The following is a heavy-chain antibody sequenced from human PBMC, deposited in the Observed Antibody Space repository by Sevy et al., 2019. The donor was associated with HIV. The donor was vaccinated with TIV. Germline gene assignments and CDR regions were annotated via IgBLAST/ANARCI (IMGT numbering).Heavy chain of an antibody. Sequence: GGPLRLSCATSGFTFGNYAMTWVRQAAGKGLEWVSSISGTGGTTYYADSVKGRFTISRENNTNTLYIQMNSLRAEDTAVYYCAKDRIGGARKLDYWGQGTLVTVSS. CDR2: ISGTGGTT. D-gene: IGHD1-26*01. J-gene: IGHJ4*02. CDR1: GFTFGNYA. CDR3: AKDRIGGARKLDY. V-gene: IGHV3-23*01.